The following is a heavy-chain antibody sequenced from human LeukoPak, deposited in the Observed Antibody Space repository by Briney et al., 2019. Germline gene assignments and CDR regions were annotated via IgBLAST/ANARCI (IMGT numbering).Heavy chain of an antibody. CDR1: GGSVSSGGYS. Sequence: SQTLSLTCAVSGGSVSSGGYSWSWLRQPPGKGLEWIVYIYHSGSTYYNPSLKSPVTISVDRSKSPFSLKLSSVTAADTAVYYCAGGPYYGSGSYSYWGQGTLVTVSS. D-gene: IGHD3-10*01. CDR2: IYHSGST. J-gene: IGHJ4*02. V-gene: IGHV4-30-2*01. CDR3: AGGPYYGSGSYSY.